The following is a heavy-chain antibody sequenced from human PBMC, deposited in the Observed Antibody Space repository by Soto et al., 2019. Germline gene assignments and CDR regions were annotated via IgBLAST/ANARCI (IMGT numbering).Heavy chain of an antibody. CDR2: INSRSDYI. V-gene: IGHV3-21*01. CDR1: GFTFSSFS. CDR3: ARITDYCSSATCSYPFDY. D-gene: IGHD2-2*01. J-gene: IGHJ4*02. Sequence: KTGGSLRPSSAASGFTFSSFSMTWVRQAPGKGLYWVSSINSRSDYIYYADSVRGRFTISRDNAQNSLYLQMNSLRAEDTAVYYCARITDYCSSATCSYPFDYWGRGSLVTVS.